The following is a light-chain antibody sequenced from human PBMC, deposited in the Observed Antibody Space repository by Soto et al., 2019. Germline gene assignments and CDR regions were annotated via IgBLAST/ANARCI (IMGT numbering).Light chain of an antibody. J-gene: IGLJ1*01. CDR3: ASSTTSSTYV. Sequence: QSVLTQPASVSGSPGQSIALSCTGTSSDVGGYSYVSWYQQQPGKAPKLVISDVSNRPSGVSDRFSGSKSGNTASLTISGLQTEAEADYYCASSTTSSTYVFGTGTKVTVL. V-gene: IGLV2-14*01. CDR2: DVS. CDR1: SSDVGGYSY.